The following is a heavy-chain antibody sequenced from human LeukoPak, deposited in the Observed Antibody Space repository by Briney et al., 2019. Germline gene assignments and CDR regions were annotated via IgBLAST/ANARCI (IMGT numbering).Heavy chain of an antibody. CDR3: AREGGHRGYFDWLPNTYYYYYMDV. Sequence: VASVKVSCKASGYTFTSYGISWVRQAPGQGLEGMGWISAYNGNTNYAQKLQGRVTMTRDTSTSTVYMELSSLRSEDTAVYYCAREGGHRGYFDWLPNTYYYYYMDVWGKGTTVTISS. CDR1: GYTFTSYG. V-gene: IGHV1-18*01. J-gene: IGHJ6*03. D-gene: IGHD3-9*01. CDR2: ISAYNGNT.